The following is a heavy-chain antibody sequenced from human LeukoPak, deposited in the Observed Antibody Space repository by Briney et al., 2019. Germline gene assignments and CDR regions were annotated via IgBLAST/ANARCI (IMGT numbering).Heavy chain of an antibody. Sequence: ASVKASCKASGFIFTNYYMHWVRQAPGQGPEWMGIINPDTGSTTYAQKFQGRVAMTRDTSTRTIHMELSSLRSEDTAVYYCARGPYFDPAALFYDWGQGTLVSVSS. V-gene: IGHV1-46*01. CDR3: ARGPYFDPAALFYD. CDR1: GFIFTNYY. D-gene: IGHD3-22*01. J-gene: IGHJ4*02. CDR2: INPDTGST.